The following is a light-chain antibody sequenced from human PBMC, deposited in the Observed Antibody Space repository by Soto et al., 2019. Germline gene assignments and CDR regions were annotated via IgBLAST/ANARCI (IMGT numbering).Light chain of an antibody. CDR3: ISYAGSDNLGV. CDR1: SSDVGGYNY. CDR2: EVN. J-gene: IGLJ1*01. V-gene: IGLV2-8*01. Sequence: QAVVTQPPSASGSPGQSVTISCTGTSSDVGGYNYVSWYQQHPGKAPKLMIYEVNKRPSGVPDRFSGSKSGNTASLTVSGLQAEDEADYYCISYAGSDNLGVFGTGTKLTVL.